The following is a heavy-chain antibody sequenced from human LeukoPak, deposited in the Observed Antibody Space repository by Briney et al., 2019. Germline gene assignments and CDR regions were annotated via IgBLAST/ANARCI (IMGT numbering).Heavy chain of an antibody. J-gene: IGHJ6*02. CDR1: GGSITSYY. CDR3: ARDWQCLVPRSYYYGMDV. CDR2: IFYSGST. Sequence: SETLSLTCTVSGGSITSYYWNWIRQPPGKGLEWIGYIFYSGSTYYNPSLKSRVTISVDTSKYQFSLRLTSVTAADTAVYYCARDWQCLVPRSYYYGMDVWGQGTTVTVSS. V-gene: IGHV4-59*01. D-gene: IGHD6-19*01.